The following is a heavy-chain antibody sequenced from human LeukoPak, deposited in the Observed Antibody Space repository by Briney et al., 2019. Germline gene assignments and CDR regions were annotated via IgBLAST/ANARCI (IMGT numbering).Heavy chain of an antibody. CDR2: IYHTGST. Sequence: SETLSLTCSVSNYSISSGYYWGWIRQSPGKGLEWIGYIYHTGSTSYSPSLKSRVTISADTSQNQFSLKLSSVTAADTAVYYCASRKLGNDYWGQGTLVTVSS. D-gene: IGHD7-27*01. CDR1: NYSISSGYY. V-gene: IGHV4-38-2*02. J-gene: IGHJ4*02. CDR3: ASRKLGNDY.